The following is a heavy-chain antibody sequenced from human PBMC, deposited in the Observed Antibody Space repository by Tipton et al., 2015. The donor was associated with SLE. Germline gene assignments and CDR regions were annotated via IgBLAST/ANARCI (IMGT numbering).Heavy chain of an antibody. Sequence: TLSLTCAVNGGSFSGNYWTWIRQPPGRGLEWIGDFSHSGISSGSTNYNPSLKSRVTISVDRSENQFSLKLSSVTAADTAVYYCSRGPTSTSIAIRRPNLGARYYYYGLDVWGQGTTVTVSS. CDR2: FSHSGISSGST. V-gene: IGHV4-34*01. D-gene: IGHD6-6*01. J-gene: IGHJ6*02. CDR3: SRGPTSTSIAIRRPNLGARYYYYGLDV. CDR1: GGSFSGNY.